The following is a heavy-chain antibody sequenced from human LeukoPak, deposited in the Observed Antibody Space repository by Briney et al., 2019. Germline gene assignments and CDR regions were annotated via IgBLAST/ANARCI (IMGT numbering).Heavy chain of an antibody. Sequence: SQTLSLTCTVSGGSISSGDYYWSWIRQPPGKGLEWIGYIYYSGSTYYNPSLKSRVTISVDTSKNQFSLKLSSVTAADTAVYYCAREGAGIRYFDYWGQGTLVTVSS. J-gene: IGHJ4*02. D-gene: IGHD3-10*01. CDR1: GGSISSGDYY. CDR3: AREGAGIRYFDY. V-gene: IGHV4-30-4*01. CDR2: IYYSGST.